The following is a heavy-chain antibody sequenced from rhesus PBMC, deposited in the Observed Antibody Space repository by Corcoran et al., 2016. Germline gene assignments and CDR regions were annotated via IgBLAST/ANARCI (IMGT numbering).Heavy chain of an antibody. J-gene: IGHJ3*01. V-gene: IGHV4S10*01. Sequence: QLQLQESGPGLVKPSETLSLTCAVSGGSISDSYRWSWIRQPPGKGLEWIWYIHGSSTSTNYNPSLKSRVTILKDTSKNQFSLKLSSVTAADTAVYYCAKPRGYSYSFAFDFWGQGLRVTVSS. CDR1: GGSISDSYR. D-gene: IGHD5-12*01. CDR3: AKPRGYSYSFAFDF. CDR2: IHGSSTST.